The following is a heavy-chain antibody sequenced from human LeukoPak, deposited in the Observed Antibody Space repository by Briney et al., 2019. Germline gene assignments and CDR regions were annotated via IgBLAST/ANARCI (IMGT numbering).Heavy chain of an antibody. CDR1: GFTVSSNY. Sequence: GGSLRLSCAASGFTVSSNYMSWVRQAPGKGLEWVSVIYSGGSTYYADSVKGRFTISRDNSKNTLYLQMNSLRAEDTAVYYCARNGGDRPELDYYYYGMDVWGQGTTVTVSS. CDR2: IYSGGST. D-gene: IGHD2-21*02. CDR3: ARNGGDRPELDYYYYGMDV. J-gene: IGHJ6*02. V-gene: IGHV3-66*01.